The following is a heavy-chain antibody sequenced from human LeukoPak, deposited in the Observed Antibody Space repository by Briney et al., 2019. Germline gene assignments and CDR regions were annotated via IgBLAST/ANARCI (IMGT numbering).Heavy chain of an antibody. V-gene: IGHV3-53*04. CDR1: GFTVSSNY. CDR2: IYSGGST. CDR3: ARAAGELLLGMDV. D-gene: IGHD3-10*01. J-gene: IGHJ6*02. Sequence: GGSLRLPCAASGFTVSSNYMSWVRQAPGKGLEWVSVIYSGGSTYYADSVKGRFTISRHNSKNTLYLQMNSLRAEDTAVYYCARAAGELLLGMDVWGQGTTVTVSS.